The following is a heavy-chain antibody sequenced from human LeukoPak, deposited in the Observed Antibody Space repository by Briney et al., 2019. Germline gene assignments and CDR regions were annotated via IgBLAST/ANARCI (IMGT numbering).Heavy chain of an antibody. D-gene: IGHD2-15*01. CDR2: IKQDGSDK. V-gene: IGHV3-7*01. CDR3: ARGPWGYCSVGSCPFDS. Sequence: GGSLRLSCGVSGFTFRDYWLSWVRQAPGKGGEWVGNIKQDGSDKYYVDAVKSRFTITRNNAENSLYLQMNSLGVEDTAVYYCARGPWGYCSVGSCPFDSWGQGTLVTVSS. J-gene: IGHJ4*02. CDR1: GFTFRDYW.